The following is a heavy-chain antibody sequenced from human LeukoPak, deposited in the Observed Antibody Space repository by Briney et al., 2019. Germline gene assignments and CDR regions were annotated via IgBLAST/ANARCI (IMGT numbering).Heavy chain of an antibody. CDR1: GYTFTSYA. CDR3: ASYDFWSGYGPNWFDP. J-gene: IGHJ5*02. V-gene: IGHV7-4-1*02. D-gene: IGHD3-3*01. CDR2: INTNTGNP. Sequence: GASVKVSCTASGYTFTSYAMNWVRQAPGQGLEWMGWINTNTGNPTYAQGFTGRFVFSLDTSVSTAYLQISSLKAEDTAVYYCASYDFWSGYGPNWFDPWGQGTLVTVSS.